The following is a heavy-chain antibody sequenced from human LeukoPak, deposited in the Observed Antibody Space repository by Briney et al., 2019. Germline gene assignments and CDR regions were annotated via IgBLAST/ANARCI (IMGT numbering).Heavy chain of an antibody. CDR2: VYHSGLT. V-gene: IGHV4-30-4*01. J-gene: IGHJ4*02. CDR1: GGSISGADYY. D-gene: IGHD4-17*01. Sequence: SQTLSLTCTVSGGSISGADYYWSWIRQPPGKGLEWIGYVYHSGLTYYNPSLKSRVTISVDTSKNQFSLKLSSVTAADTAVYYCASSVEDDYGDYVIDYWGQGTLVTVSS. CDR3: ASSVEDDYGDYVIDY.